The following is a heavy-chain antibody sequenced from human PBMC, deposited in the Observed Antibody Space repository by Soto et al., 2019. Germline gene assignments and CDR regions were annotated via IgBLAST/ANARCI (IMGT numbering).Heavy chain of an antibody. CDR1: GFTFSSYA. J-gene: IGHJ3*02. V-gene: IGHV3-23*01. CDR2: ISGSGGST. D-gene: IGHD4-17*01. CDR3: AKDIAVTTSAFDI. Sequence: EVQLLESGGGLVQPGGSLRLSCAASGFTFSSYAMSWVRQAPGKGLEWVSAISGSGGSTYYADSVKGRFTISRDKSKNTLYLQMNSLRAEDTAVYYCAKDIAVTTSAFDIWGQGTMVTVSS.